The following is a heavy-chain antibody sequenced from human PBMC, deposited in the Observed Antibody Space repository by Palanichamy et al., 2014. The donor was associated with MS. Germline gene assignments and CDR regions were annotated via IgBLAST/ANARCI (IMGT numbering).Heavy chain of an antibody. CDR1: GFTFSSYW. J-gene: IGHJ4*02. CDR3: ASPIGEEWLPPGAIDY. D-gene: IGHD6-19*01. CDR2: INSDGRTT. Sequence: EVQLVESGGGLVQPGGSLRLSCAASGFTFSSYWMHWVRQAPGKGLVWVSRINSDGRTTTYADSVKGRFTISRDNAKNTLYLQMHSLRVEDTAVYYCASPIGEEWLPPGAIDYWGQGTLVTVSS. V-gene: IGHV3-74*01.